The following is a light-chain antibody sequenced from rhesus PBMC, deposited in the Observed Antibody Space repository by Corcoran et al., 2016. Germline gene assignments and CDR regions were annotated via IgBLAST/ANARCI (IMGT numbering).Light chain of an antibody. V-gene: IGLV3S11*01. J-gene: IGLJ1*01. CDR2: GNT. CDR1: SLKTYF. CDR3: GSWDYTGNPYI. Sequence: SSGLTQEPALSVALGHTVKMTCQGDSLKTYFANWYQQKPGQVPVLVIYGNTNRPSGIPGRFSGSWSGNTGSLTITGAQLVDEADYYGGSWDYTGNPYIFGAGTRLTVL.